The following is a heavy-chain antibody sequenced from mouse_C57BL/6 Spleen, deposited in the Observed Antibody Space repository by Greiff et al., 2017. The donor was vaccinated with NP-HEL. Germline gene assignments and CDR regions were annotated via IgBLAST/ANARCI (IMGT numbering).Heavy chain of an antibody. J-gene: IGHJ4*01. D-gene: IGHD2-3*01. Sequence: EVKLMESGGGLVQPKGSLKLSCAASGFSFNTYAMNWVRQAPGKGLEWVARIRSKSNNYATYYADSVKDRFTISRDDSESMLYLQMNNLKTEDTAMYYCVRHEFDGYGAMDYWGQGTSVTVSS. CDR1: GFSFNTYA. CDR2: IRSKSNNYAT. V-gene: IGHV10-1*01. CDR3: VRHEFDGYGAMDY.